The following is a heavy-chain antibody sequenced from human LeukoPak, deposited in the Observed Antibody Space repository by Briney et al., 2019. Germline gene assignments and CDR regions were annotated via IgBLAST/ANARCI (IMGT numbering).Heavy chain of an antibody. CDR3: ARDIAPSGYFSTASDS. D-gene: IGHD3-22*01. CDR2: IYSGGST. V-gene: IGHV3-53*01. Sequence: GGSLRLSCAASGFTFSSYSMSWVRQAPGKGLEWISLIYSGGSTFYADSVKGRFTISRDNSKNILYLQMNNLRAEDSAIYYCARDIAPSGYFSTASDSWGQGTLVTVSS. CDR1: GFTFSSYS. J-gene: IGHJ4*02.